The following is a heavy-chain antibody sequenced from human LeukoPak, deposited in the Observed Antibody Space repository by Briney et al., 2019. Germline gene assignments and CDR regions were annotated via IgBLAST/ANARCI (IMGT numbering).Heavy chain of an antibody. V-gene: IGHV7-4-1*02. J-gene: IGHJ3*02. CDR2: INTNTGNP. CDR1: GYTFTSYA. D-gene: IGHD6-13*01. CDR3: ARGRSFQQLSAFDI. Sequence: ASVKVSCKASGYTFTSYAMNWVRQAPGQGLEWMGWINTNTGNPTYAQGFTGRFVFSLDTSVSTAYLQISSLKAEDTAVYYCARGRSFQQLSAFDIWGQGTMVTVSS.